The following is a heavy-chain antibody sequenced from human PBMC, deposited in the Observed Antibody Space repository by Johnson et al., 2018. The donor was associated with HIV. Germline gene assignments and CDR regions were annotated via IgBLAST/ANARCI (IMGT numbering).Heavy chain of an antibody. CDR1: GFTFSSYA. V-gene: IGHV3-30-3*01. J-gene: IGHJ3*02. D-gene: IGHD5-12*01. CDR2: ISYDGSDK. Sequence: QVQLVESGGGLVQPGGSLRLSCAASGFTFSSYAMSWVRQGPGKGLEWVAVISYDGSDKYYADSVKGRFTISRDNSKNTLYLEMNSLRAEDTAVYYCARDHSGYDSVTAAFDIWGQGTMVTVSS. CDR3: ARDHSGYDSVTAAFDI.